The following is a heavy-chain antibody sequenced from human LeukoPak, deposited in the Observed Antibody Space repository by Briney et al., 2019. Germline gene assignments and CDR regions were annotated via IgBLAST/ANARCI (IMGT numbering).Heavy chain of an antibody. D-gene: IGHD5-18*01. Sequence: SVKVSCKASGGTFSSYAISWVRQAPGQGLEWMGGIIPIFGTANYAQKFQGRVTITADESTSTAYMELSSLRSVDTAVYYCARRSYAYYYGMDVWGKGTTVTVSS. J-gene: IGHJ6*04. CDR1: GGTFSSYA. CDR3: ARRSYAYYYGMDV. CDR2: IIPIFGTA. V-gene: IGHV1-69*13.